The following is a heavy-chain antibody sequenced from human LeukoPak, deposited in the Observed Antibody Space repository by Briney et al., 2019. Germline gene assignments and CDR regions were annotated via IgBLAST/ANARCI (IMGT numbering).Heavy chain of an antibody. CDR3: AKAEGYCSGTWCFRWFDW. D-gene: IGHD2-15*01. CDR2: ISAYNGNT. Sequence: GASVKVSCKASGYTFTSYGISWVRQAPGQGLEWMGWISAYNGNTNYAQKLQGRVTMTTDTSTSTAYMELRSLRSDDTAVYYCAKAEGYCSGTWCFRWFDWWGQGTLVTVSS. J-gene: IGHJ4*02. V-gene: IGHV1-18*01. CDR1: GYTFTSYG.